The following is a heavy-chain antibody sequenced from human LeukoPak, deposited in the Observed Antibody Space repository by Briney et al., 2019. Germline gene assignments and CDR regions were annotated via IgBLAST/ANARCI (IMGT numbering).Heavy chain of an antibody. Sequence: ASVTVSCKASGYTFTSYYMHWVRQAPGQGLEWMGIINPSGGSTSYAQKFQGRVTMTRDTSTSTVYMELSSLRSEDTAVYYCAREPYDFWSGYYSYYYGMDVWGQGTTVTVSS. V-gene: IGHV1-46*01. D-gene: IGHD3-3*01. CDR2: INPSGGST. CDR1: GYTFTSYY. J-gene: IGHJ6*02. CDR3: AREPYDFWSGYYSYYYGMDV.